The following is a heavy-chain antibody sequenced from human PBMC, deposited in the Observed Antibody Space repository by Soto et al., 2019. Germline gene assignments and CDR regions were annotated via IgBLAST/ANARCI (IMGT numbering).Heavy chain of an antibody. CDR2: IYSGGST. Sequence: HPGGSLRLSCAASGFTVSSKYMSWVRQAPGKGLEWVSVIYSGGSTYYADSVKGRFTISRDNSKNTLYLQMNSLRADDTAIYYCARDQLRTTLLLFDYWGQGTLVTVSS. J-gene: IGHJ4*02. CDR3: ARDQLRTTLLLFDY. D-gene: IGHD1-1*01. CDR1: GFTVSSKY. V-gene: IGHV3-53*01.